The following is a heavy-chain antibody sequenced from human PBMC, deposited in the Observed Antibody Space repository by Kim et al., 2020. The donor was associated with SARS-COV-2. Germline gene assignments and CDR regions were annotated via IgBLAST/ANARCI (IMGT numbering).Heavy chain of an antibody. D-gene: IGHD3-10*01. CDR2: ISYDGSNK. Sequence: GGSLRLSCAASGFTFSSYAMHWVRQAPGKGLEWVAVISYDGSNKYYADSVKGRFTISRDNSKNTLYLQMNSLRAEDTAVYYCARDPKLLWFGEFPDYYGMDVWGQGTTVTVSS. CDR1: GFTFSSYA. CDR3: ARDPKLLWFGEFPDYYGMDV. J-gene: IGHJ6*02. V-gene: IGHV3-30-3*01.